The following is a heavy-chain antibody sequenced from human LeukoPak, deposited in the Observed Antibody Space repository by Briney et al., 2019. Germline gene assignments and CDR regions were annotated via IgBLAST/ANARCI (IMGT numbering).Heavy chain of an antibody. CDR3: AYSRSSLAAGY. V-gene: IGHV3-7*03. CDR1: GFSFSSFW. Sequence: GGSLRLSCAASGFSFSSFWLSWVRQAPEKGLEWVANIKEDGSEKYYVDSVKGRLTISRDNAKKSLYLQMSSLRAEDTAVYYCAYSRSSLAAGYWGQGTPVTVSS. CDR2: IKEDGSEK. D-gene: IGHD2-15*01. J-gene: IGHJ4*02.